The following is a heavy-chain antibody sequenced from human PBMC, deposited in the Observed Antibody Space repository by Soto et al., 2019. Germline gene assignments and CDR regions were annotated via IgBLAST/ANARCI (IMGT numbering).Heavy chain of an antibody. CDR1: GGTFSSYA. CDR3: ARVHCTNGVCYMGWFDP. CDR2: IIPIFGTA. J-gene: IGHJ5*02. Sequence: QVQLVQSGAEVKKPGSSVKVSCKASGGTFSSYAISWVRQAPGQGLEGMGGIIPIFGTANYAQKFQGRVTITADESTSTAYMELSSLRSEDTAVYYCARVHCTNGVCYMGWFDPWGQGTLVTVSS. D-gene: IGHD2-8*01. V-gene: IGHV1-69*01.